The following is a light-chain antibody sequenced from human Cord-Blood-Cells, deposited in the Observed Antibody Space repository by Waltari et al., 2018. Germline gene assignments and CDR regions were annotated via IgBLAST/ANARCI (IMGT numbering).Light chain of an antibody. V-gene: IGKV1-33*01. CDR1: QDISNY. Sequence: DIQMTQSPSSLSASVGDRVTITCQASQDISNYLNWYQQKPGKAPNHLIYDASNLETGVPSRFSGSGSGTDFTFTISSLQPEDIATYYCQQYDNLLTVGGGTKVEIK. J-gene: IGKJ4*01. CDR3: QQYDNLLT. CDR2: DAS.